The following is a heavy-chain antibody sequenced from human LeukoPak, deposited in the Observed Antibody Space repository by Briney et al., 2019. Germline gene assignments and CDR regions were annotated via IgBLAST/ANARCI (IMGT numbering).Heavy chain of an antibody. D-gene: IGHD5-12*01. Sequence: GGSLRLSCAASGFTFSSYSMNWVRQAPGKGLEWVSSISSSSSYIYYADSVKGRFTISRDNAKNSLYLQMNSLRAEDTAVYYCAKGWATINNYIDSWGQGTLVTVSS. CDR2: ISSSSSYI. J-gene: IGHJ5*01. CDR3: AKGWATINNYIDS. V-gene: IGHV3-21*01. CDR1: GFTFSSYS.